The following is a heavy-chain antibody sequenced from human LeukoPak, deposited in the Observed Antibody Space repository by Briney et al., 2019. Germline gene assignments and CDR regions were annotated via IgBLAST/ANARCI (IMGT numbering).Heavy chain of an antibody. CDR2: IIPIFGTA. CDR3: ARGYTVIAYDY. D-gene: IGHD1-1*01. V-gene: IGHV1-69*13. CDR1: GGTFSSYA. Sequence: SVKISCKASGGTFSSYAISWVRQAPGQGLEWMGGIIPIFGTANYAQKFQGRVTITADESTSTAHMELSSLRSEDTAVYYCARGYTVIAYDYWGQGTLVTVSS. J-gene: IGHJ4*02.